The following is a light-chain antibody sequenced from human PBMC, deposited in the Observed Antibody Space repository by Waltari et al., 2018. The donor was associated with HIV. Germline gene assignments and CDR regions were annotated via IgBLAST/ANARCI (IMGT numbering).Light chain of an antibody. CDR1: QVVARW. Sequence: DIQMTQSPSSVSASVGDRVTIPRRPSQVVARWLALYQQRPARAPKLLISDASTLQSGVPARFSGSESDTEFTLTISGLQTEDFATYFCQQTNSFPLTFGGGTKVE. V-gene: IGKV1D-12*01. CDR3: QQTNSFPLT. CDR2: DAS. J-gene: IGKJ4*01.